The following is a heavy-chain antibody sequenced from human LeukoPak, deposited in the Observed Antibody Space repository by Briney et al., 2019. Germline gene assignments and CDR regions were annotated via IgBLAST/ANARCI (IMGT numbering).Heavy chain of an antibody. V-gene: IGHV4-39*01. J-gene: IGHJ3*02. Sequence: SETLSLTCTVSGGSISSSSYYWAWIRQPPGKGLEWIGSIYYSGNTYYNPSLRSRVTISIDTSESQFSLRLTSVAAADTAVYYCARCYDILTGYSYDVFDIWGQGTMVTVSS. CDR1: GGSISSSSYY. D-gene: IGHD3-9*01. CDR2: IYYSGNT. CDR3: ARCYDILTGYSYDVFDI.